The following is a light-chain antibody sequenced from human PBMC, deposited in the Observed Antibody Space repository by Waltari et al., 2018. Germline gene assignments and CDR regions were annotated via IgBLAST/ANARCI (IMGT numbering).Light chain of an antibody. J-gene: IGKJ4*01. CDR2: WAS. CDR1: QSLLHSNGYNY. V-gene: IGKV2-28*01. Sequence: DIVMTQSPLSLTVTPGEPASIPCRSIQSLLHSNGYNYLDWYLQKPGQSPQLLIYWASNRASGVPDRFSGSGSGTDFTLKISRVEAEDVGVYYCMQALQTPVTFGGGTKVEIK. CDR3: MQALQTPVT.